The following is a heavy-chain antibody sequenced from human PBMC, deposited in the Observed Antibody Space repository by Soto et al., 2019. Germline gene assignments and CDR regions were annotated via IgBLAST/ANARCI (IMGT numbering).Heavy chain of an antibody. J-gene: IGHJ6*03. Sequence: ASVKVSCKASGYTFTGYYMHWVRQAPGQGLEWMGWINPNSGGTNYAQKFQGWVTMTRDTSISTAYMELSRLRSDDTAVYYCARDRVGDYYYYMDVWGKGTTVTVSS. CDR3: ARDRVGDYYYYMDV. D-gene: IGHD3-16*01. CDR2: INPNSGGT. CDR1: GYTFTGYY. V-gene: IGHV1-2*04.